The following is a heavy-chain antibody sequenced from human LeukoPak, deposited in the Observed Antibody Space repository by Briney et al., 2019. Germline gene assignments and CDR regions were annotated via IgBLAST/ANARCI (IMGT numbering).Heavy chain of an antibody. D-gene: IGHD1-26*01. Sequence: PGGSLRLSCAASGFTFDDYAMHWVRQAPGKGLEWVSRINWNSANIVYADSVKGRFTISRDNAKNSLYLQMNSLRAEDTAMYYCARGDRYSGSYWFDPWGQGTLVTVSS. V-gene: IGHV3-9*01. CDR3: ARGDRYSGSYWFDP. CDR1: GFTFDDYA. J-gene: IGHJ5*02. CDR2: INWNSANI.